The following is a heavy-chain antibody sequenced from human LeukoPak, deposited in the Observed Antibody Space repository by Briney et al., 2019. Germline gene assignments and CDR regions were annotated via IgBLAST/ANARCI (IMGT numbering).Heavy chain of an antibody. CDR1: GYTFTSYD. J-gene: IGHJ4*02. CDR2: VNPNSGNT. Sequence: ASVKVSCKASGYTFTSYDINWVRQATGQGLEWMGWVNPNSGNTGYAQKFQGRVAMTRNTSISTAYMELSSLRSEDTAVYYCARVHLAVAGTGFDYWGQGNLVTVSS. D-gene: IGHD6-19*01. V-gene: IGHV1-8*01. CDR3: ARVHLAVAGTGFDY.